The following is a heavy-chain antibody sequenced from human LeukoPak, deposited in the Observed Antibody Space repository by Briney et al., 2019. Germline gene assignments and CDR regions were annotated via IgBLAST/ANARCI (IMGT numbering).Heavy chain of an antibody. CDR3: ASLEINTSCYIN. CDR1: GFTFGSYA. Sequence: PGGSLRLSCAASGFTFGSYAMGWVRQAPGKGLEWVSAISGSGGSTYYADSVKGRFTISRDNSKNTLYLQMNSLRAEDTAVYYCASLEINTSCYINWGQGTLVTVSS. CDR2: ISGSGGST. D-gene: IGHD2-2*02. J-gene: IGHJ4*02. V-gene: IGHV3-23*01.